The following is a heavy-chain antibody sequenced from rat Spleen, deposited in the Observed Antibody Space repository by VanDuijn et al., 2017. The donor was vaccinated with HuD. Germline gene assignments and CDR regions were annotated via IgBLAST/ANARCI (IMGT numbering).Heavy chain of an antibody. J-gene: IGHJ2*01. CDR1: GFSLTSYN. V-gene: IGHV2-45*01. Sequence: QVQLMESGPGLVQPSETLSLTCTVSGFSLTSYNVHWVRQPPGKGLEWMGVMWSGGSTDYNSALKSRLSISRDTSKNQVFLKMNSLQTEDTAMYFCARSSRDWGQGVMVTVSS. CDR3: ARSSRD. CDR2: MWSGGST.